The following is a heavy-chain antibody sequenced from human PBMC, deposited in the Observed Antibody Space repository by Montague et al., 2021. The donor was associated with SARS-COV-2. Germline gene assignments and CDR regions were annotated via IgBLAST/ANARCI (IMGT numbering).Heavy chain of an antibody. D-gene: IGHD5-24*01. V-gene: IGHV4-59*01. J-gene: IGHJ4*02. CDR1: DGSISSYY. CDR2: IYYSGST. Sequence: SETLSLTCTASDGSISSYYWSWIRQPPGKGLEWIGYIYYSGSTNYNPSLKSRVTISVDTSKNQFSLKLSSVTAADTAVYYCARVFPRWLQFDPYFDYWGQGTLVTVSS. CDR3: ARVFPRWLQFDPYFDY.